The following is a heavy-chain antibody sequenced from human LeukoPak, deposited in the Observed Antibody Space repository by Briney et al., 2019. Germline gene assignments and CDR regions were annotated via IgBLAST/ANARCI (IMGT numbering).Heavy chain of an antibody. D-gene: IGHD6-13*01. V-gene: IGHV6-1*01. CDR2: TYYRSKWYN. CDR1: GDSVSNDTAA. CDR3: ARDPPTAYSIFDC. Sequence: SQTLSLTCAISGDSVSNDTAAWSWIRQSPSRGLEGLGRTYYRSKWYNDYAESVKSRIVINPDTSKNQFSLQLNSVTPEDTAVYYCARDPPTAYSIFDCWGQGTLVTVSS. J-gene: IGHJ4*02.